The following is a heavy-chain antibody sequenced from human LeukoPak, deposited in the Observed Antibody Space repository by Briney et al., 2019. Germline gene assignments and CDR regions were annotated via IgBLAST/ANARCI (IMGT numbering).Heavy chain of an antibody. CDR1: GGSISSYY. D-gene: IGHD2-8*01. J-gene: IGHJ4*02. V-gene: IGHV4-59*01. CDR2: ISYTGIT. Sequence: SETLSLTCTVSGGSISSYYWTWIRQPPGKGLEWIGYISYTGITNYNPSLKSRVTMSVDTSKNQFSLNLNSVTAADAAMYYCAREDGVLSGRWDFWGQGTLVTVSS. CDR3: AREDGVLSGRWDF.